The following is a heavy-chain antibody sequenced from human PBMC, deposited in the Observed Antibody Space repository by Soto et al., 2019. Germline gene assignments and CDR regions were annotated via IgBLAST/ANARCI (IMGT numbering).Heavy chain of an antibody. CDR2: IYYSGST. Sequence: PSETLSLTCTVSGGSISSGDYYWGWIRQPPGKGLEWIGYIYYSGSTYYNPSLKSRVTISVDTSKNQFSLKLSSVTAADTAVYYCASFRDFDWVIDYWGQGTLVTVSS. D-gene: IGHD3-9*01. V-gene: IGHV4-30-4*01. CDR3: ASFRDFDWVIDY. CDR1: GGSISSGDYY. J-gene: IGHJ4*02.